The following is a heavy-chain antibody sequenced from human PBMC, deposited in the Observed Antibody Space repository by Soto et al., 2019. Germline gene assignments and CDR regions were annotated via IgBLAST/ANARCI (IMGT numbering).Heavy chain of an antibody. J-gene: IGHJ6*02. V-gene: IGHV4-31*03. Sequence: QVQLQESGPGLVKPSQTLSLTCTVSGGSISSGGYYWSWIRQHPGKGLEWIGYIYYSGSTYYNPSLKSRLTIAVDTSKNQFSLKLSSVTAADTAVYYCAMGLRYFDWLPWPSYYGMDVWGQGTTVTVSS. CDR2: IYYSGST. CDR1: GGSISSGGYY. D-gene: IGHD3-9*01. CDR3: AMGLRYFDWLPWPSYYGMDV.